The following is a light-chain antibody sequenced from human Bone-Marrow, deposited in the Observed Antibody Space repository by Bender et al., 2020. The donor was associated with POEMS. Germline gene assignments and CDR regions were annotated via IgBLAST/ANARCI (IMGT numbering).Light chain of an antibody. J-gene: IGLJ3*02. CDR1: NIETKS. Sequence: SYILTQPPSVSVAPGQTASIPCGGDNIETKSVHWYQQKPGQAPRLVIYYDDERPSGSPERFSGSKSGNTATLTISRVEAGDEADYYCAVWDDSLNGWVFGGGTKLTVL. V-gene: IGLV3-21*02. CDR3: AVWDDSLNGWV. CDR2: YDD.